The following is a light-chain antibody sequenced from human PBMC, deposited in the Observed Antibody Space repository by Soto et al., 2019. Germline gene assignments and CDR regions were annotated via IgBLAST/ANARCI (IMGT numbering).Light chain of an antibody. J-gene: IGLJ3*02. Sequence: QSVLTQPPSVSGAPGQRVTISCTGSSSNIGAGYDVHWYQQLPGTAPKPLIFGSSNRPSGVPDRFSGSKSGTSASLAITGLQAEDEAEYYCQSHDSSLSGSWVFGGGTKPTVL. CDR2: GSS. V-gene: IGLV1-40*01. CDR3: QSHDSSLSGSWV. CDR1: SSNIGAGYD.